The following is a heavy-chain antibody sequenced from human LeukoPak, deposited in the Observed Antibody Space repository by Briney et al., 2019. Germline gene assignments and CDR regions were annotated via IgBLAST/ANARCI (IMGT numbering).Heavy chain of an antibody. CDR3: VRVALRDCSYTSCSRGNWFDP. CDR1: GFTFSSHW. D-gene: IGHD2-2*01. J-gene: IGHJ5*02. V-gene: IGHV3-74*01. Sequence: GGSLRLSCAASGFTFSSHWMHWVRQAPEKGLVGVAHINADGSGTYYAASVKGRFTISRGNAKNTLYLQMHSLTAEDTAVYYCVRVALRDCSYTSCSRGNWFDPWGQGTLVTVSS. CDR2: INADGSGT.